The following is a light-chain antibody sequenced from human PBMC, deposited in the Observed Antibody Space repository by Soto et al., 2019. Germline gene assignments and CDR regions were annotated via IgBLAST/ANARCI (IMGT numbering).Light chain of an antibody. CDR2: GAS. V-gene: IGKV1-27*01. Sequence: DIQMTQSPSSLSASVGDRVTITCRASLGISNYLAWYQQKPGKTPNLLIFGASTLQSGVPSRFSGSGSGTDFTLNISSLQPEDFATYYCQNYNSDPFTFGPGTKVNIK. CDR1: LGISNY. CDR3: QNYNSDPFT. J-gene: IGKJ3*01.